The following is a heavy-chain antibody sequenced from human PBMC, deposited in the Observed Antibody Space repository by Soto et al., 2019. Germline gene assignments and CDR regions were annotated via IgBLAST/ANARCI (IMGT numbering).Heavy chain of an antibody. CDR2: IYHSGST. CDR1: GGSISSGGYS. V-gene: IGHV4-30-2*01. CDR3: AGDLTGWFDP. Sequence: NPSETLSLTCAVSGGSISSGGYSWSWIRQPPGKGLEWIGYIYHSGSTYYNPSLKSRVTISVDRSKNQFSLKLSSVTAADTAVYYCAGDLTGWFDPWGQGTLVTVSS. J-gene: IGHJ5*02. D-gene: IGHD2-8*02.